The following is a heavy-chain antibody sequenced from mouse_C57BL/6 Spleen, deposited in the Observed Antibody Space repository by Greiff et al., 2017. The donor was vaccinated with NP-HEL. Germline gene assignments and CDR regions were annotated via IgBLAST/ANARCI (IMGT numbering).Heavy chain of an antibody. CDR3: ERRGVYDYEGARDY. D-gene: IGHD2-4*01. CDR1: GYTFTRYW. J-gene: IGHJ4*01. V-gene: IGHV1-72*01. Sequence: QVQLQQPGAELVKPGASVKLSCTASGYTFTRYWMHWVKQRPGRGLEWIGRIDPDSGGTKYNEKFKGTATLTVDKPSSPANMQLRSRTSEDSAVNYGERRGVYDYEGARDYWGKGTSVTVSS. CDR2: IDPDSGGT.